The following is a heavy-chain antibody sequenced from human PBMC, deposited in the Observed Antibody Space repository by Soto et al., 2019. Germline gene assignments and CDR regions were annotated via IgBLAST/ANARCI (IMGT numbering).Heavy chain of an antibody. Sequence: GASVKVSCKASGYTFTGYYMHWVRQAPGQGLEWMGWINPNSGGTNYAQKFQGWVTMTRDTSISTAYMELSRLRSDDTAVYYCASSVSAMDMGVFDYWGQGTLVTVPS. J-gene: IGHJ4*02. CDR1: GYTFTGYY. CDR2: INPNSGGT. CDR3: ASSVSAMDMGVFDY. D-gene: IGHD5-18*01. V-gene: IGHV1-2*04.